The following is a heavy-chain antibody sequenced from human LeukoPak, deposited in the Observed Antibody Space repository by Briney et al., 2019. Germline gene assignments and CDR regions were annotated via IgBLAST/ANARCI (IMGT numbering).Heavy chain of an antibody. CDR2: IYYSGTT. Sequence: PSETLSLTCTVSGGSISSSSYYWGWIRQPPGKGLEWIGNIYYSGTTYYNPSLKSRVTISVDTSKNQFSLKLSSVAAADTAVYYCARGSRRSWVVIRYFDYWGQGTLVTVSS. V-gene: IGHV4-39*07. CDR1: GGSISSSSYY. D-gene: IGHD3-22*01. CDR3: ARGSRRSWVVIRYFDY. J-gene: IGHJ4*02.